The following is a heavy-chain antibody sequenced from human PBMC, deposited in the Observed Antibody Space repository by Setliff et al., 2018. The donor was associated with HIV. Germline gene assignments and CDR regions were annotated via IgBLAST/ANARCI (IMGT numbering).Heavy chain of an antibody. CDR1: GGSFNDYY. V-gene: IGHV4-34*01. D-gene: IGHD3-10*01. Sequence: NPSETLSLTCAVYGGSFNDYYWTWIRQPPGKGLEWIGEIDHSGSTKYHASLKSRVTISIDTSKNQTSLKLSSVTAADTAVYYCARGLNHYGSGSYLPLGYWGQGTLVTVSS. J-gene: IGHJ4*02. CDR2: IDHSGST. CDR3: ARGLNHYGSGSYLPLGY.